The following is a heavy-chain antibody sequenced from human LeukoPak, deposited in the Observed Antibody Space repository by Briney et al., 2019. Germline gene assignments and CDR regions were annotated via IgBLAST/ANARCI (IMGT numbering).Heavy chain of an antibody. Sequence: SVKLSCKASGFTFTSSAMLWVRQARGQRLVWIGWIVVGSGNTNYAQKFQERVTNTRDMSTSTAYMELSSLRSEDTAVYYCAAVGDFWSGYYREEGQNFDYWGQGTLVTVSS. CDR2: IVVGSGNT. CDR1: GFTFTSSA. J-gene: IGHJ4*02. D-gene: IGHD3-3*01. CDR3: AAVGDFWSGYYREEGQNFDY. V-gene: IGHV1-58*02.